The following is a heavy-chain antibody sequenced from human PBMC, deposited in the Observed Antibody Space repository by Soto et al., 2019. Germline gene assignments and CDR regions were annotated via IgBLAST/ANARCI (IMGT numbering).Heavy chain of an antibody. V-gene: IGHV3-30*18. D-gene: IGHD1-26*01. CDR2: ISYDGSNK. J-gene: IGHJ6*02. CDR3: AKEATISGKLVGAGPDGMDV. Sequence: QVQLVESGGGVVQPGRSLRLSCAASGFTFSSYGMHWVRQAPGKGLEWVAVISYDGSNKYYADSVKGRFTISRDNSKNSMYLQMNGLRAEDTAVYYCAKEATISGKLVGAGPDGMDVWGQGTTVTVSS. CDR1: GFTFSSYG.